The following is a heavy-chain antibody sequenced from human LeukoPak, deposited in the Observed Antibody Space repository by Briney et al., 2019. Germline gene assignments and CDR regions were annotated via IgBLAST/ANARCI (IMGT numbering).Heavy chain of an antibody. CDR3: ARPPNLLYNWNDRCFDY. D-gene: IGHD1-1*01. J-gene: IGHJ4*02. CDR1: GYSFTSYW. V-gene: IGHV5-10-1*01. CDR2: IDPSDSYT. Sequence: GESLKISCKGSGYSFTSYWISWVRQMPGKGLEWMGRIDPSDSYTNYSPSFQGHVTISADKSISTAYLQWSSLKASDTAMYYCARPPNLLYNWNDRCFDYWGQGTLVTVSS.